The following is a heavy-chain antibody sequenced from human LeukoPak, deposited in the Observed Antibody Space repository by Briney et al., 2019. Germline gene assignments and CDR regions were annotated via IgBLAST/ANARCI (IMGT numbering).Heavy chain of an antibody. J-gene: IGHJ3*02. D-gene: IGHD3-3*01. CDR1: GFTFDDYA. Sequence: GRSLRLSCAASGFTFDDYAMHWVRQAPGKSLEWVSGISWNSGSIGYADSVKGRFTISRDNAKNSLYLQMNSLRAEDTAVYYCAKEFNMNREIIRDAFDIWGQGTMVIVSS. V-gene: IGHV3-9*01. CDR2: ISWNSGSI. CDR3: AKEFNMNREIIRDAFDI.